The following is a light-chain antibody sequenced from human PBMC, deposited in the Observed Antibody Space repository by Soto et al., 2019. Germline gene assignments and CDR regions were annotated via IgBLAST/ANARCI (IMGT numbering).Light chain of an antibody. V-gene: IGKV3-20*01. Sequence: EIVLTQSPGTLSLSPGERATLSCRASQSVGSYYLAWYQQKPGQAPRLLIYGASGRATGIPDRFSGSGPGTDFTLTISRLEPEDFAVYYCQQYGSSPTTFGHGTKVDIK. CDR3: QQYGSSPTT. CDR2: GAS. J-gene: IGKJ1*01. CDR1: QSVGSYY.